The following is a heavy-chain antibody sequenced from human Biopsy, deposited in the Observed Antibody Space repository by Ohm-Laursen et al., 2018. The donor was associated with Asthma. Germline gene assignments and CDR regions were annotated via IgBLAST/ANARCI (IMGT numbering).Heavy chain of an antibody. D-gene: IGHD3-22*01. CDR2: IYYSGST. J-gene: IGHJ4*02. CDR3: ARAQDYYDSRGYYRSFDY. Sequence: SQTLSLTCIVSGASMTTSNFWAWIRRHPGKGLEWIGFIYYSGSTYYNPSLKSRVSISIDTSKNQFSLKLSSVTAADTAVYYCARAQDYYDSRGYYRSFDYWGQGTLVTVSS. V-gene: IGHV4-31*03. CDR1: GASMTTSNF.